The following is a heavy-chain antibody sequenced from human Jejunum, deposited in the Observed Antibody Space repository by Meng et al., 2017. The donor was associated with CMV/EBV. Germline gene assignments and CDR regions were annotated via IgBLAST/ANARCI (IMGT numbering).Heavy chain of an antibody. Sequence: VSSGSYYWSWIRQAPGKGLEWIGFIHYTGSTKYNPSLRSRVTISSDTSKNEFSLKLNSVTAADTAVYYCARYIPASTNFRYYFDYWGQGALVTVSS. CDR3: ARYIPASTNFRYYFDY. D-gene: IGHD1-1*01. J-gene: IGHJ4*02. V-gene: IGHV4-61*01. CDR1: VSSGSYY. CDR2: IHYTGST.